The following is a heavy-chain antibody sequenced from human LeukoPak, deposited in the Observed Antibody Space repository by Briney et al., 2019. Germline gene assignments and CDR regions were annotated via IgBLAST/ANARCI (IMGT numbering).Heavy chain of an antibody. CDR2: IYSGGST. J-gene: IGHJ4*02. Sequence: GRSLRLSCAASGCTVSSNYMSWVRQAPGKGLEWVSAIYSGGSTYYTDSVKGRFTISRDNTKNTLYLQMNSLRAEDTAVYYCAKDSPKDDSTGYYVFDYWGQGILVTVSS. CDR1: GCTVSSNY. D-gene: IGHD3-22*01. CDR3: AKDSPKDDSTGYYVFDY. V-gene: IGHV3-66*01.